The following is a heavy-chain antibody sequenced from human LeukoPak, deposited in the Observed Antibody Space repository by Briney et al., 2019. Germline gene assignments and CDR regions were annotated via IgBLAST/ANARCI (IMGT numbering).Heavy chain of an antibody. Sequence: PGRSLRLSCAASGFTFSTYGMQWVRQAPGKGVEGVAVLSSDGTRTYHADSVKGRFSISRDNSKNTLYLQMNSLRPEDTALYYCVKGRRSTLLWLGELAYWGQGTLVTVPS. J-gene: IGHJ4*02. D-gene: IGHD3-10*01. CDR2: LSSDGTRT. CDR1: GFTFSTYG. V-gene: IGHV3-30*18. CDR3: VKGRRSTLLWLGELAY.